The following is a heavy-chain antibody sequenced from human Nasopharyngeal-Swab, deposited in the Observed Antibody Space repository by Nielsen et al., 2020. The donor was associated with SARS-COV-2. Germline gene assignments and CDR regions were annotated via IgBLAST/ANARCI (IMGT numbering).Heavy chain of an antibody. CDR3: ARSGLFTLGPYSYYYMDV. J-gene: IGHJ6*03. D-gene: IGHD2-21*01. CDR2: VNHRGST. Sequence: WIRQPPGKGLEWIAEVNHRGSTNYNPSLKSRVTISMDRSKNKFSLKVTSVTAADTAVYYCARSGLFTLGPYSYYYMDVWGKGTTGTVSS. V-gene: IGHV4-34*01.